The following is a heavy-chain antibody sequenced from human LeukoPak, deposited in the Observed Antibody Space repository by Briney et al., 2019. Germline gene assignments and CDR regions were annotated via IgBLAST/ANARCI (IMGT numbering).Heavy chain of an antibody. CDR1: GGTFSSYA. CDR3: ARLMTTHPPNWFDP. D-gene: IGHD4-11*01. J-gene: IGHJ5*02. Sequence: GASVKVSCKASGGTFSSYAISWVRQAPGQGLEWMGWISAYNGNTNYAQKLQCRVTMTTDTSTSTAYMELRSLRSDDTAVYYCARLMTTHPPNWFDPWGQGTLVTVSS. CDR2: ISAYNGNT. V-gene: IGHV1-18*01.